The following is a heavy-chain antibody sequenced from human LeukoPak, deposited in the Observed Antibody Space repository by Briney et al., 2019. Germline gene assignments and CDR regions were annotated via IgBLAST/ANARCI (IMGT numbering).Heavy chain of an antibody. J-gene: IGHJ4*02. V-gene: IGHV1-46*03. D-gene: IGHD2-2*01. Sequence: ASVKVSCKASGYTFTSYYMHWVRQAPGQGLEWMGIINPSGGSTSYAQKFQGRVTMTRDTSTSTVYMELSSLRSEDTAVYYCAVPSFVYVFYYWGQGTLVTVSS. CDR3: AVPSFVYVFYY. CDR2: INPSGGST. CDR1: GYTFTSYY.